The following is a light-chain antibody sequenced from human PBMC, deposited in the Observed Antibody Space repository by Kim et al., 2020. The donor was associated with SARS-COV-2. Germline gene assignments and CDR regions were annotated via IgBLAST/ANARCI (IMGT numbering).Light chain of an antibody. CDR3: QQYNTYPWT. Sequence: DIQMTQSPSTLSASIGDRVTITCRASQSISSWLAWYQQKPGKAPNLLIFKSSTLEGGVPLRFSGSGSGTEFTLTISSLQPDDFATYYCQQYNTYPWTFGQGTKVEIK. V-gene: IGKV1-5*03. J-gene: IGKJ1*01. CDR1: QSISSW. CDR2: KSS.